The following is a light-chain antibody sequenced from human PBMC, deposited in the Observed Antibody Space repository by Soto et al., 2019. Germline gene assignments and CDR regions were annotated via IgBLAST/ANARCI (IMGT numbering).Light chain of an antibody. Sequence: EIVLTQSPGTLSLSPGERATLSCRASQSVSSIYLAWYQHKPGQAPSLLIYGASSRATGIPDRFSGSGSGTDFTLTISRLEPEDFAVYYWKQYCSSSWTFGRGTTVEIK. CDR1: QSVSSIY. V-gene: IGKV3-20*01. J-gene: IGKJ1*01. CDR3: KQYCSSSWT. CDR2: GAS.